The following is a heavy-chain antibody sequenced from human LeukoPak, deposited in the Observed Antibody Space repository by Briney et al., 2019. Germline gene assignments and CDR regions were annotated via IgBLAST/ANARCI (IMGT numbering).Heavy chain of an antibody. Sequence: GGSLRLSCTASGFTLSSFGMHWVRQAPGKGLEWVAVISDDGSNTYYAYSLKGLFTISRDNSKNTLYLQLNSLRTEDTAVYYCAKDADTATIIYWYFDLWGRGTLVTVSS. V-gene: IGHV3-30*18. CDR3: AKDADTATIIYWYFDL. J-gene: IGHJ2*01. D-gene: IGHD5-18*01. CDR2: ISDDGSNT. CDR1: GFTLSSFG.